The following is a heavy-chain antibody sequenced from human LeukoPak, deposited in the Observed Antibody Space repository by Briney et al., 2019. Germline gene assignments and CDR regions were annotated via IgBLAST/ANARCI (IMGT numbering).Heavy chain of an antibody. Sequence: TGGSLRLSCAASGFTFSNFAMNWVRQAPGKGLEWISTITGSGRNTYYADSVKGRFTISRDNSKNTLYLQMNSLRAEDTAVYYCAKGPLYIVVVTATLDYWGQGTLVTVSS. V-gene: IGHV3-23*01. J-gene: IGHJ4*02. CDR2: ITGSGRNT. CDR1: GFTFSNFA. CDR3: AKGPLYIVVVTATLDY. D-gene: IGHD2-21*02.